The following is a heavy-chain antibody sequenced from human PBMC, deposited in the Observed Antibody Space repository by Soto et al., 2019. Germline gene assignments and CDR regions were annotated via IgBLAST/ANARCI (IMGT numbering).Heavy chain of an antibody. Sequence: PGGSLRLSCAASGFTFSSYAMNWVRQAPGKGLEWVSTITATGPATYYADSVKGHFTISRDNSKNTLYLQMNSLRAEDTAVYYCAKSNQISGVLTDYYKYGMDVWGQGTTVTVSS. CDR2: ITATGPAT. CDR3: AKSNQISGVLTDYYKYGMDV. D-gene: IGHD3-3*01. V-gene: IGHV3-23*01. CDR1: GFTFSSYA. J-gene: IGHJ6*02.